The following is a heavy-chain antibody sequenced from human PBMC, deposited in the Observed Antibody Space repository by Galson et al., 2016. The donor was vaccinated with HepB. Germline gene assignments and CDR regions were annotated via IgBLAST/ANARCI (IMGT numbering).Heavy chain of an antibody. V-gene: IGHV3-66*01. CDR1: GVTVSNNY. J-gene: IGHJ4*02. CDR3: ARDTWTWN. D-gene: IGHD3/OR15-3a*01. Sequence: SLRLSCAASGVTVSNNYMSWVRQAPGRGLEWVSVIYSGGDTYYADSVKGRFTISRDNFENTVYLQMNSLRAEDTAIYYCARDTWTWNGGPGTPVTVSS. CDR2: IYSGGDT.